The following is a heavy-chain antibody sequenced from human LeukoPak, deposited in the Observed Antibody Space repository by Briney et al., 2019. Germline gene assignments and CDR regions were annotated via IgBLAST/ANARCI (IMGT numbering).Heavy chain of an antibody. CDR3: ASDPPTSRSLLSVRDDF. Sequence: GGSLRLSCAASGFTLSRNYMSWVRQAPGEGLEWVSLIYSGGSAYYADSVKGRFTIPRENSKNTLYLQMNRLRAEDTAGYYIASDPPTSRSLLSVRDDFWGQGTLVTVSS. CDR1: GFTLSRNY. CDR2: IYSGGSA. V-gene: IGHV3-66*01. D-gene: IGHD1-26*01. J-gene: IGHJ4*02.